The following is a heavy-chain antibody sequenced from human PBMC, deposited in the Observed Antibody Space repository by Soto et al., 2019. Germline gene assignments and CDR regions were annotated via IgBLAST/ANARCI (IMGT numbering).Heavy chain of an antibody. D-gene: IGHD3-10*01. CDR2: VSPYSNIT. V-gene: IGHV1-18*01. CDR1: DYIFTTYG. Sequence: ASVKVSCKASDYIFTTYGISWVRQAPGQGLEWMGWVSPYSNITNYAQKFQGRVTMTTETSTSTVYMELRSLRSDDTAMYYRARNGERDLGLNYYFYYGMDVWGQGTSVTVSS. CDR3: ARNGERDLGLNYYFYYGMDV. J-gene: IGHJ6*02.